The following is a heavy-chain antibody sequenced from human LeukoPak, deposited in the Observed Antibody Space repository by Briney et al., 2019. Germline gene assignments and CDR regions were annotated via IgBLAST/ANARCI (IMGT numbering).Heavy chain of an antibody. CDR1: GFTFSSYA. V-gene: IGHV3-23*01. D-gene: IGHD2-8*01. CDR3: ALVYAGY. CDR2: ISGSGGST. Sequence: GGSLRLSCAASGFTFSSYAMSWVRQAPGKGLEWVSAISGSGGSTYYADSVKGRFPISRDNSKTTLYLQMNSLRAEDPAVYYGALVYAGYWGQGTLVTVSS. J-gene: IGHJ4*02.